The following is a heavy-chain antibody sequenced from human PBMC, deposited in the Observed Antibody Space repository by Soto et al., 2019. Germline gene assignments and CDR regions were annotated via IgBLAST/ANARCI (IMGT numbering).Heavy chain of an antibody. Sequence: GGSLRLSCAASGFTVSSNYMSWVRQAPGKGLEWVSVIYSGGSTYYADSVKGRFTISRDNPKNTLYLQMNSLRAEDTAVYYCARDRVAAADYYGMDVWGQGTTVTVSS. V-gene: IGHV3-53*01. CDR2: IYSGGST. J-gene: IGHJ6*02. D-gene: IGHD6-13*01. CDR3: ARDRVAAADYYGMDV. CDR1: GFTVSSNY.